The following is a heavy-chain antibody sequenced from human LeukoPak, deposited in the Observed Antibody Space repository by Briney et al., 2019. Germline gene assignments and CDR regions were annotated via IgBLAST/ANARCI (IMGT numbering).Heavy chain of an antibody. CDR1: GGSISSPTYY. CDR2: IHYSGST. CDR3: ARLGGYHDPPDY. J-gene: IGHJ4*02. Sequence: PSETLSLTCTVSGGSISSPTYYWAWIRQPPGKGLEWIRTIHYSGSTYDNPSLKSRFTISVDTSKNQFFLKLSSVTAADTAVYYCARLGGYHDPPDYWGQGTPVTVSS. D-gene: IGHD3-16*02. V-gene: IGHV4-39*01.